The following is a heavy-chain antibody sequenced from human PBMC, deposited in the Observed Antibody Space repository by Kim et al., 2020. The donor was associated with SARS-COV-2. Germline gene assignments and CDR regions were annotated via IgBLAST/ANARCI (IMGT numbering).Heavy chain of an antibody. CDR1: GFTFSSFG. Sequence: GGSLRISCAASGFTFSSFGMYWVRQAPGKGLESVAVIWVDGINKNYADSVKGRFTISRDNSMNILYLQMNSLRPEDTAIYYCVRDGPDGKPVDYWGQGTLVTVSS. CDR2: IWVDGINK. CDR3: VRDGPDGKPVDY. V-gene: IGHV3-33*01. J-gene: IGHJ4*02. D-gene: IGHD2-2*01.